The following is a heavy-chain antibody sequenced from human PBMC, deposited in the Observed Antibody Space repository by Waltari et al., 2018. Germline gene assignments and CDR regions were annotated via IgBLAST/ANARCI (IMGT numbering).Heavy chain of an antibody. Sequence: QVQLQESGPGLLKPSETLSLSCTVSGGSLNGYYWSWIRQPAGEGLEWVGRIYPSGITNYNPSLKSRVTMSVDTSRNQFSLKLTSVTGADTAIYYCARSIVVVPAANDYYYYYYMDVWGK. J-gene: IGHJ6*03. D-gene: IGHD2-2*01. V-gene: IGHV4-4*07. CDR1: GGSLNGYY. CDR3: ARSIVVVPAANDYYYYYYMDV. CDR2: IYPSGIT.